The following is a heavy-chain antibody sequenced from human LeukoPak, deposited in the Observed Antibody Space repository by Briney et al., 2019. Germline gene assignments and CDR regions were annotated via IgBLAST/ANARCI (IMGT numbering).Heavy chain of an antibody. CDR3: AKEGGSYSSSTSDDY. CDR2: IYSGGST. Sequence: GGSLRLSCAASGFTVSSNYMSWVRQAPGKGLEWVSVIYSGGSTYYADSVKGRFTISRDNSKNTLYLQMNSLRAEDTAVYYCAKEGGSYSSSTSDDYWGQGTLVTVSS. D-gene: IGHD6-6*01. J-gene: IGHJ4*02. V-gene: IGHV3-66*01. CDR1: GFTVSSNY.